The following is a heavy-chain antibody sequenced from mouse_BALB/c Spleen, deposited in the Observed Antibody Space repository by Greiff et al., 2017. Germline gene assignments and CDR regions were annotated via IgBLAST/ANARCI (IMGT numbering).Heavy chain of an antibody. Sequence: EVKLMESGGGLVQPGGSRKLSCAASGFTFSSFGMHWVRQAPEKGLEWVAYISSGSSTIYYADTVKGRFTISRDNSKNTLFLQMTSLRSEDTAMYYCARSYYDAMDYWGQGTSVTVSS. J-gene: IGHJ4*01. CDR3: ARSYYDAMDY. CDR2: ISSGSSTI. CDR1: GFTFSSFG. V-gene: IGHV5-17*02. D-gene: IGHD2-10*01.